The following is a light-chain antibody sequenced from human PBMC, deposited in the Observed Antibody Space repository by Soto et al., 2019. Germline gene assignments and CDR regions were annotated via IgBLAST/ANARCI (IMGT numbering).Light chain of an antibody. CDR1: QSVLYSSNNKNY. CDR3: QQYESTPPT. V-gene: IGKV4-1*01. CDR2: WAS. J-gene: IGKJ2*01. Sequence: DIVMTQSPDSLAVSLGERATINCKSSQSVLYSSNNKNYLAWYQQRPGQPPKLLIYWASTRESGVPDRFSGSGSGTDFNLTITRLEAEDGAVYYCQQYESTPPTLGQGTKLEIK.